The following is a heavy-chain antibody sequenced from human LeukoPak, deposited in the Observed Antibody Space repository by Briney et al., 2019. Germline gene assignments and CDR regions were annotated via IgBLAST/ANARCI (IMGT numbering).Heavy chain of an antibody. CDR3: TTDAHCSGGSCYYYYYYYYGMDV. V-gene: IGHV3-15*07. Sequence: AGGSLRLSCTTSGFNLNNAWMNWVRQAPGKGLEWVGRIKSKTDGGTTDYAAPVKGRFTISRDDSKNTLYLQMNSLKTEDTAVYYCTTDAHCSGGSCYYYYYYYYGMDVWGQGTTVTVSS. CDR2: IKSKTDGGTT. J-gene: IGHJ6*02. D-gene: IGHD2-15*01. CDR1: GFNLNNAW.